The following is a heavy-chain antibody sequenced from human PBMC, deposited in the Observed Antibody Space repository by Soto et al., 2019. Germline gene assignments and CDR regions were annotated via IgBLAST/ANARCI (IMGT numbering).Heavy chain of an antibody. CDR2: IIPIFDTA. Sequence: QVQLVQSGAEVKKPGSSVRVSCKASGGTFSSYAISWVRQAPGQGLEWMGGIIPIFDTADYAQKFQGRVTITADEATSTAYMELSSLRSEDTAVYYCATHPMATITYSSCMDVWGQGTTVTVSS. CDR3: ATHPMATITYSSCMDV. D-gene: IGHD5-12*01. J-gene: IGHJ6*02. V-gene: IGHV1-69*12. CDR1: GGTFSSYA.